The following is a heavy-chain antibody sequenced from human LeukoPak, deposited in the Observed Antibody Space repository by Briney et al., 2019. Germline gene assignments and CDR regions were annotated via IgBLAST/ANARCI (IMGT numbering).Heavy chain of an antibody. CDR1: GFTFSSLA. V-gene: IGHV3-23*01. D-gene: IGHD5/OR15-5a*01. J-gene: IGHJ4*02. Sequence: PGGSLRLSCTASGFTFSSLAMTWVRQAPGKGLEWVSVIIGNSAITYYADSVKGRFTISRDNSKNTLYLQMNSLRAEDTAVYYCAKDLRPDGVYDFDYWGQGTLVTVSS. CDR2: IIGNSAIT. CDR3: AKDLRPDGVYDFDY.